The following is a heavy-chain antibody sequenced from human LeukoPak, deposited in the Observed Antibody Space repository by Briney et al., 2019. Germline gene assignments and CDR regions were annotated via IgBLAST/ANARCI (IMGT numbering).Heavy chain of an antibody. V-gene: IGHV4-30-2*01. CDR3: ARGSGDDIDAFDI. Sequence: SQTLSLTCTVSGGSISSGGYYWSWIRQPPGKGLEWIGYIYHSGSTYYNPSLKSRVTISVDTSKNQFSLKLSALTAADTAVYYCARGSGDDIDAFDIWGQGTMVTVSS. CDR2: IYHSGST. D-gene: IGHD1-1*01. CDR1: GGSISSGGYY. J-gene: IGHJ3*02.